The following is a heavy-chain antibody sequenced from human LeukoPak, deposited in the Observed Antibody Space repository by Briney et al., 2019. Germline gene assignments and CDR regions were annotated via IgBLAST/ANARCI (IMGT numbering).Heavy chain of an antibody. D-gene: IGHD6-13*01. CDR2: IIPIFGTA. J-gene: IGHJ4*02. CDR3: ARGGSPSIAAAGTVLQTFDY. Sequence: SVKVSCKASGGTFCSYAISWVRQAPGQGLEWMGGIIPIFGTANYAQKFQGRVTITADESTSTAYMELSSLRSEDTAVYYCARGGSPSIAAAGTVLQTFDYWGQGTLVTVSS. V-gene: IGHV1-69*01. CDR1: GGTFCSYA.